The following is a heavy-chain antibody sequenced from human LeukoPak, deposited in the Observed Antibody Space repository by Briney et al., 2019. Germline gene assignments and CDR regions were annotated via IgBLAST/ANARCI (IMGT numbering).Heavy chain of an antibody. V-gene: IGHV1-8*01. CDR1: GYTFTSYD. D-gene: IGHD6-13*01. J-gene: IGHJ4*02. CDR3: ARAADGPSSLGD. Sequence: VASVKVSCKASGYTFTSYDINWVRQATGQGLEWMGWMNPNSGNTGYAQKFQGRVTITRNTSISTAYMELSSLRSEDTAVYYCARAADGPSSLGDWGQGTLVTVSS. CDR2: MNPNSGNT.